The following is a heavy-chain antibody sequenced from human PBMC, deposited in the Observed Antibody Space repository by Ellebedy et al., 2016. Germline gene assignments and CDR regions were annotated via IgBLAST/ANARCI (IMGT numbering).Heavy chain of an antibody. J-gene: IGHJ4*02. CDR2: IKSKTDGGAA. D-gene: IGHD5-18*01. Sequence: GESLKIPCAASGFTFSNAWMNWVRQAPGKGLEWVGRIKSKTDGGAADYAATVKGRFTISRDDSKNTLYLQMNSLKTEDTAVYFCTTVYRYNYDSVWGQGTLVTVSS. V-gene: IGHV3-15*01. CDR3: TTVYRYNYDSV. CDR1: GFTFSNAW.